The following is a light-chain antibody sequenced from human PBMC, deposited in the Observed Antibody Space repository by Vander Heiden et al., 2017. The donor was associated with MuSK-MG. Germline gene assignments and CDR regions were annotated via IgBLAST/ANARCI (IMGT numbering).Light chain of an antibody. CDR2: YDS. CDR3: QVWDSSSDHLV. Sequence: SYVLTQPPSVSVAPGKTARIPCGGNNIGSKSVHWYQQKPGQAPVLVIYYDSDRPSGIPERFSGSNSGNTATLTISRVEAGDEADYYCQVWDSSSDHLVFGGGTKLTVL. CDR1: NIGSKS. V-gene: IGLV3-21*04. J-gene: IGLJ3*02.